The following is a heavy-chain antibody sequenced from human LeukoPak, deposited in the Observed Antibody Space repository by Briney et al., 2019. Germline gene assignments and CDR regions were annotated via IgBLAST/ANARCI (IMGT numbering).Heavy chain of an antibody. CDR1: GFTFSSYG. D-gene: IGHD1-26*01. CDR3: ARRGSYSAEYFQH. V-gene: IGHV3-30*03. J-gene: IGHJ1*01. Sequence: GGSLRLSCVASGFTFSSYGIHWVRQAPGKGLQWVVLISYDGSNKYYADSVKGRFTISRDNSKNTLYLQMGSLRAEDMAVYYCARRGSYSAEYFQHWGQGTLVTVSS. CDR2: ISYDGSNK.